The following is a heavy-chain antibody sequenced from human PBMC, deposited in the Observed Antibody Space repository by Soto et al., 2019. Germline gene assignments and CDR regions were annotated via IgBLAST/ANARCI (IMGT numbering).Heavy chain of an antibody. CDR3: ARDGRTDDSSGNYYYYGMDV. V-gene: IGHV3-21*01. J-gene: IGHJ6*02. CDR1: GFTFSSYT. D-gene: IGHD3-10*01. Sequence: EVQLVKSGGGLLKPGGSLRLSCAASGFTFSSYTMNWVRQAPGKGLEWFSFIPPSSDYIYYADSLKGRFTVSRYNATKSLYLQMNSLRCEYTAVYYCARDGRTDDSSGNYYYYGMDVWGQVTTRTVSS. CDR2: IPPSSDYI.